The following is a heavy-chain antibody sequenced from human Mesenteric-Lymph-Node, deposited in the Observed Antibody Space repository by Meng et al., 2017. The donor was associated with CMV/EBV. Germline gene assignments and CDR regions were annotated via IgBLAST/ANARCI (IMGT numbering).Heavy chain of an antibody. D-gene: IGHD2-2*01. CDR2: IYYSGNT. J-gene: IGHJ4*02. Sequence: SETLSLTCTVSGGSVSSGSYYWSWIRQPPGKGLEFIGYIYYSGNTNYNPSLMSRVTISLDTSKNHFSLKLSSVTAADTAVYYCARGETSWTDYWGQGTLVTVSS. V-gene: IGHV4-61*03. CDR3: ARGETSWTDY. CDR1: GGSVSSGSYY.